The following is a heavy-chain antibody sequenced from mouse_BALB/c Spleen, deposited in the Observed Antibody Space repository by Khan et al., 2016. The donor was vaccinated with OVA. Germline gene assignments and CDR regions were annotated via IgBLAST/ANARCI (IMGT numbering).Heavy chain of an antibody. CDR1: GDSISSGY. Sequence: EVQLQESGPSLVQPSQTLSLTCSVTGDSISSGYWSWIRKFPGNKLEYMGYMISSGYTYYNPSLKSRISITRHTSKNQYYLQLNSVTTEDTATCYCARSTDRYAFAYWGQGTLVTVSA. D-gene: IGHD2-14*01. CDR3: ARSTDRYAFAY. J-gene: IGHJ3*01. CDR2: MISSGYT. V-gene: IGHV3-8*02.